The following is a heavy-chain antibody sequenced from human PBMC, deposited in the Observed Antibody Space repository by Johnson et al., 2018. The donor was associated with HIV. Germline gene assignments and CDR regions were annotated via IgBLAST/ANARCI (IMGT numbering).Heavy chain of an antibody. CDR1: GFTFSSYA. V-gene: IGHV3-64*01. CDR2: ISNNGGST. Sequence: VQLVESGGGVVQPGRSLRLSCAASGFTFSSYAMHWVRQAPGKGLEYVSAISNNGGSTYYAKSVEGRFTISRDNSKNTLYLRMGSLRAEDTAVYYCAKGSPRSVNDAFDIWGQGTMITVSS. J-gene: IGHJ3*02. D-gene: IGHD2/OR15-2a*01. CDR3: AKGSPRSVNDAFDI.